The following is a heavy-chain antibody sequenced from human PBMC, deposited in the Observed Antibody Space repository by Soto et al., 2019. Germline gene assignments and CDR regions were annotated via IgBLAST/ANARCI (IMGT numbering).Heavy chain of an antibody. V-gene: IGHV1-18*01. J-gene: IGHJ3*02. Sequence: KVTRSDSGCSLTSYGSIWVGQAAGHGLEWMGWISAYNGNTNYAQKLQCRVIMITDTSASTADTERRSLRSNDTAVYYCARCYCASSGYYPVAHAFDIWGQGTMVTVSS. CDR2: ISAYNGNT. D-gene: IGHD3-22*01. CDR3: ARCYCASSGYYPVAHAFDI. CDR1: GCSLTSYG.